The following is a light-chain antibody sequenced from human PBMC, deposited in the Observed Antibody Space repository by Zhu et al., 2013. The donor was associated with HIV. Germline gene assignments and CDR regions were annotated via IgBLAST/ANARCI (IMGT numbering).Light chain of an antibody. CDR1: QSISSW. CDR3: QQYDFSPPYT. V-gene: IGKV1-5*03. CDR2: KAS. J-gene: IGKJ2*01. Sequence: DIQMTQSPSTLSASVGDRVTITCRASQSISSWLAWYQQKPGKAPKLLIYKASSLESGVPSRFSGSGSGTDFTLTISSLQPEDIATYYCQQYDFSPPYTFGQGTKLEI.